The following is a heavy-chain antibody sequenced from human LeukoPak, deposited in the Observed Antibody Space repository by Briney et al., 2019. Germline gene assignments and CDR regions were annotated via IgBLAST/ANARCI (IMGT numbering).Heavy chain of an antibody. J-gene: IGHJ4*02. CDR3: ARGRRRYGSGSYYSNY. V-gene: IGHV1-18*01. D-gene: IGHD3-10*01. CDR2: ISAYNGNT. Sequence: GASVKVSCKASGYTFTSYGISWVRQAPGQGLEWMGWISAYNGNTNYAQKLQGRVTMTTDTSTSTAYMELRSLRSDDTAVYYCARGRRRYGSGSYYSNYWGQGTLSPSPQ. CDR1: GYTFTSYG.